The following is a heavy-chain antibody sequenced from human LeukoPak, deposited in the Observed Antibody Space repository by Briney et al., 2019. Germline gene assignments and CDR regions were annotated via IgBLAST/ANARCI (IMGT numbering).Heavy chain of an antibody. D-gene: IGHD3-22*01. CDR3: ARVTGITMIVVTHDAFDI. J-gene: IGHJ3*02. CDR1: GFTFSSYA. Sequence: GGSLRLSCAASGFTFSSYAMHWVRQAPGKGLEWVAVISYDGSNKYYADSVKGRFTISRDNSKNTLYLQMNSLRAEDTAVYYCARVTGITMIVVTHDAFDIWGQGTMVTVSS. CDR2: ISYDGSNK. V-gene: IGHV3-30-3*01.